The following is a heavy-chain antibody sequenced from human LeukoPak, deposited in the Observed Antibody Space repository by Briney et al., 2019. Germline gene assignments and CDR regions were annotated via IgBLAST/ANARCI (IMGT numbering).Heavy chain of an antibody. Sequence: SETPSLTCTVSGGSISSGGYYWSWIRQHPGKGLEWIGYIYYSGSTYYNPSLKSRVTISVDTSKNQFSLKLSSVTAADTAVYYCARVDDSSGYLDYWGQGTLVTVSS. CDR2: IYYSGST. CDR3: ARVDDSSGYLDY. D-gene: IGHD3-22*01. V-gene: IGHV4-31*03. J-gene: IGHJ4*02. CDR1: GGSISSGGYY.